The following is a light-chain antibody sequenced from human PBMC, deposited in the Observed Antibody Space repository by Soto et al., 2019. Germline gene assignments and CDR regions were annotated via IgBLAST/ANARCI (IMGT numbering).Light chain of an antibody. CDR1: QGISSY. CDR3: QQYYTYPQT. V-gene: IGKV1-8*01. J-gene: IGKJ1*01. Sequence: AIRMTQSPSSVSASTGDRVTITCRASQGISSYLAWYQQKPGKAPKLLIYAASTLQSGVPSRFSGSGSGTDFTLTINCLQSEDFATYYCQQYYTYPQTFGQGTKVDIK. CDR2: AAS.